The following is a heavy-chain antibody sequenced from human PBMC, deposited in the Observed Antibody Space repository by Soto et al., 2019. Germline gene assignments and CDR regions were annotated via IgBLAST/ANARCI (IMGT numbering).Heavy chain of an antibody. CDR1: GFTFSSYW. J-gene: IGHJ4*02. CDR3: ARVLVAVAGTNGEDY. Sequence: EVQLVESGGGLVQPGGSLRLSCAASGFTFSSYWMSWVRQAPGKGLEWVANIKQDGSEKYYVDSVKGRFTIARDNAKNSLYLQMNSLRAEDTAVYYCARVLVAVAGTNGEDYWGQGTLVTVSS. V-gene: IGHV3-7*01. D-gene: IGHD6-19*01. CDR2: IKQDGSEK.